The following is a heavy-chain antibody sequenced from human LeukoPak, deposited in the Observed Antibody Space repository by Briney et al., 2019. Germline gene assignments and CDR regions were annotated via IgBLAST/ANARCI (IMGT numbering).Heavy chain of an antibody. CDR2: ISRSSSYI. CDR3: ARVGYSYGPDY. D-gene: IGHD5-18*01. V-gene: IGHV3-21*01. Sequence: PGGSLRLSCAASGFTFSSYSMTWVRQAPGKGLEWVSSISRSSSYIYYADSAKGRFTISRNNAKNSLYLQMSSRRAEDTAVYYCARVGYSYGPDYWGQGTLGTGAS. J-gene: IGHJ4*02. CDR1: GFTFSSYS.